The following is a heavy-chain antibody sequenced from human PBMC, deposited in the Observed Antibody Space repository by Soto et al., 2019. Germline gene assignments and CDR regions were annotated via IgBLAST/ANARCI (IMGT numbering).Heavy chain of an antibody. CDR3: AKTYSSGRGAFDV. CDR2: ISGSGGST. CDR1: GFTFSSYA. J-gene: IGHJ3*01. V-gene: IGHV3-23*01. D-gene: IGHD6-19*01. Sequence: PGGSLRLSCAASGFTFSSYAMSWVRQAPGKGLEWVSAISGSGGSTYYADSVKGRFTISRDNAQNSLYLQMNSLRAEDTAVYYCAKTYSSGRGAFDVWGQGTMVT.